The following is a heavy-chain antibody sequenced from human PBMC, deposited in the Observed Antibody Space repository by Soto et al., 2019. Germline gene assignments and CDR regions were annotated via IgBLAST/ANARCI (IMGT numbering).Heavy chain of an antibody. CDR3: ARVGSSSSFRVSENDY. CDR2: INPSGGST. D-gene: IGHD6-13*01. J-gene: IGHJ4*02. Sequence: GASVKVSCKASGYTFTSYYMHWVRQAPGQGLEWMGIINPSGGSTSYAQKFQGRVTMTSDTSTSTVYMELSSLRSEDTAVYYCARVGSSSSFRVSENDYWGQGTLVTVSS. CDR1: GYTFTSYY. V-gene: IGHV1-46*01.